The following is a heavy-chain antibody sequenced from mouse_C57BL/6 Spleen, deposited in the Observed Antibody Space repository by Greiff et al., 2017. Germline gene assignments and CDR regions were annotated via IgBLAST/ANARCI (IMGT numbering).Heavy chain of an antibody. V-gene: IGHV5-17*01. CDR2: ISSGSSTI. CDR3: ARTMDGSYYFDY. CDR1: GFTFSDYG. Sequence: EVKVVESGGGLVKPGGSLKLSCAASGFTFSDYGMHWVRQAPEKGLEWVAYISSGSSTIYYADTVKGRFTISRDNAKNTLFLQMTSLMSEDTAMYYCARTMDGSYYFDYWGQGTTLTVSS. J-gene: IGHJ2*01. D-gene: IGHD1-1*01.